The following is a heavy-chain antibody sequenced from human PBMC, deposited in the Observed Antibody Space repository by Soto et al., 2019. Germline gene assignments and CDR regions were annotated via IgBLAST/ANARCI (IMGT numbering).Heavy chain of an antibody. CDR2: IYYSGST. J-gene: IGHJ1*01. D-gene: IGHD6-19*01. CDR1: GGSISSSSYY. Sequence: SETLSLTCTVSGGSISSSSYYWGWIRQPPGKGQEWIGSIYYSGSTYYNPSLKSRVTISVDTSKNQFSLKLSSVTAADTAVYYCAIGYSSGWAEYLQHWGQGTLVTVSS. V-gene: IGHV4-39*01. CDR3: AIGYSSGWAEYLQH.